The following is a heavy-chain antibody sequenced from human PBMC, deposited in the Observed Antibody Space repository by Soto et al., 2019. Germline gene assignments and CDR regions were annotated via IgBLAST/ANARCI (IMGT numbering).Heavy chain of an antibody. CDR2: IYYSGST. CDR1: GASISSYY. J-gene: IGHJ6*02. CDR3: AREARGVISGMDV. D-gene: IGHD3-10*01. Sequence: SETLSLTCTVSGASISSYYWSWIRQPPGKGLGWIGYIYYSGSTNYNPSLKSRVTISVDTSKRQFSLKLSSVTAADTAVYYCAREARGVISGMDVWGQGTTVTVSS. V-gene: IGHV4-59*01.